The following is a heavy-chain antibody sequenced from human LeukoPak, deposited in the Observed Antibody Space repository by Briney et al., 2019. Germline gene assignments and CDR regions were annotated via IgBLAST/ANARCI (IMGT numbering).Heavy chain of an antibody. V-gene: IGHV1-3*04. CDR1: GYTFTNYG. J-gene: IGHJ1*01. CDR2: INTGNGNT. D-gene: IGHD3-22*01. Sequence: GASVKVSCTTSGYTFTNYGMHWVRQAPRQSLEWMGWINTGNGNTKSSQKFQDRVALTGDTSASTAYMELNSLSSEDTAVYYCARVPLHDASGRYYPHWGQGTLVTVSS. CDR3: ARVPLHDASGRYYPH.